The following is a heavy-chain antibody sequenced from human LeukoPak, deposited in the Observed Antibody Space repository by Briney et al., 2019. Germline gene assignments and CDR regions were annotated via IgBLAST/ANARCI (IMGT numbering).Heavy chain of an antibody. CDR3: AKPPYSNSMYYYGMDV. CDR2: ISGSGGST. CDR1: GFTFSSYA. V-gene: IGHV3-23*01. D-gene: IGHD4-11*01. J-gene: IGHJ6*02. Sequence: GGSLRLSCAASGFTFSSYAMSWVRQAPGKGLEWVSAISGSGGSTYCADSVKGRFTISRDNSKNTLYLQMNSLRAEDTAVYYCAKPPYSNSMYYYGMDVWGQGTTVTVSS.